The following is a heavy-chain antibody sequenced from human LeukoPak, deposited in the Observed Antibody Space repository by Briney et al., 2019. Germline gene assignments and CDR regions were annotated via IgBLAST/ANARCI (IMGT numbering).Heavy chain of an antibody. J-gene: IGHJ4*02. D-gene: IGHD6-19*01. Sequence: SVKVSCKASGGTFSSYAISWVRQAPGQGLEWMGRIIPILGIANYAQKFQGRVTITADKSTSTAYMELSSLRSEDTAVYYCASAHYNGWYDSDYWGQGTLVTVSS. V-gene: IGHV1-69*04. CDR3: ASAHYNGWYDSDY. CDR2: IIPILGIA. CDR1: GGTFSSYA.